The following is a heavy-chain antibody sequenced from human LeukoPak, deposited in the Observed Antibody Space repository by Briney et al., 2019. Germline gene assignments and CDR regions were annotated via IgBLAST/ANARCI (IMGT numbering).Heavy chain of an antibody. Sequence: GGSLRLSCAASGFTFSSYGMHWVRQAPGKGLEWVAVIWYGGSNKYYADSVKGRFTISRDNSKNTLYLQINSLRAEDTAVYYCAKGPDYGGNYCIDYWGQGTLVTVSS. J-gene: IGHJ4*02. CDR3: AKGPDYGGNYCIDY. V-gene: IGHV3-30*02. CDR1: GFTFSSYG. D-gene: IGHD4-23*01. CDR2: IWYGGSNK.